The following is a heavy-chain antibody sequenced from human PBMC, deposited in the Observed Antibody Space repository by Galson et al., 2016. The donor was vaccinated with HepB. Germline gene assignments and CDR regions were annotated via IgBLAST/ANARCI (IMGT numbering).Heavy chain of an antibody. CDR1: GCSCSRYG. CDR3: SSYGYKYGAREFDY. D-gene: IGHD5-18*01. V-gene: IGHV3-33*01. Sequence: SMSLSCAASGCSCSRYGMHWVRQAKGKGLEWVAIIWYDGSNQFYAYSVKGRVTISRDNSKITLYLQMNSLRAEDTAVYYCSSYGYKYGAREFDYWGQGTLVTVSS. CDR2: IWYDGSNQ. J-gene: IGHJ4*02.